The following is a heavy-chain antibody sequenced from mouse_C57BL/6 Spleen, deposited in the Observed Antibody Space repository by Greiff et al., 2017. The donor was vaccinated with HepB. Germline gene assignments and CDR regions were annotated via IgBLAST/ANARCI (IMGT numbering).Heavy chain of an antibody. CDR2: INPSSGYT. V-gene: IGHV1-4*01. D-gene: IGHD2-4*01. J-gene: IGHJ4*01. Sequence: QVQLQQSGAELARPGASVKMSCKASGYTFTSYTMHWVKQRPGQGLEWIGYINPSSGYTKYNQKFKDKATLTADKSSSTAYMQLSSLTSEDSAVYYCARSPHYDEGAMDYWGQGTSVTVSS. CDR3: ARSPHYDEGAMDY. CDR1: GYTFTSYT.